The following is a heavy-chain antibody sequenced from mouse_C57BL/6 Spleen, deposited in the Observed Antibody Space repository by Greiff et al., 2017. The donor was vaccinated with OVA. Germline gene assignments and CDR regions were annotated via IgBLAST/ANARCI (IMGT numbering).Heavy chain of an antibody. Sequence: QVQLQQPGTELVKPGASVKLSCKASGYTFTSYWMHWVKQRPGQGLEWIGNINPSNGGTKYNEKFKSKATLTVDKSSSTAYMQLSSLTSEDSAVYYYARCLRDYAMDYWGQGTSVTVSS. CDR3: ARCLRDYAMDY. CDR2: INPSNGGT. D-gene: IGHD1-1*01. CDR1: GYTFTSYW. J-gene: IGHJ4*01. V-gene: IGHV1-53*01.